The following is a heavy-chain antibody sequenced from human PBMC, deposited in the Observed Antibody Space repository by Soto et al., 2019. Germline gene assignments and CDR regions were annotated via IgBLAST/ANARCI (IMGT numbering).Heavy chain of an antibody. Sequence: VGSLRLSCAASGFTFSSYGMHWVRQAPGKGLEWVAVIWYDGSNKWYADSVKGRFTISRDNSKNTLYLQMNSLRAEDTAVYSCARDRGYSGYDSPRFYYGMDVWGQGTTVTVS. D-gene: IGHD5-12*01. CDR1: GFTFSSYG. V-gene: IGHV3-33*01. CDR2: IWYDGSNK. J-gene: IGHJ6*02. CDR3: ARDRGYSGYDSPRFYYGMDV.